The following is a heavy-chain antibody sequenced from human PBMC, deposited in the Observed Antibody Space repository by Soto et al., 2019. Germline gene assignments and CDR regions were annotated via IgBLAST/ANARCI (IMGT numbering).Heavy chain of an antibody. CDR1: GFTFSSYS. J-gene: IGHJ4*02. V-gene: IGHV3-21*01. Sequence: LRLSCAASGFTFSSYSMNWVRQAPGKGLEWVSSISSSSSYIYYADSVKGRFTISRDNAKNSLYLQMNSLRTEDTAVYYCARSYDSSAYFDYSGQGTLVTVSS. D-gene: IGHD3-22*01. CDR3: ARSYDSSAYFDY. CDR2: ISSSSSYI.